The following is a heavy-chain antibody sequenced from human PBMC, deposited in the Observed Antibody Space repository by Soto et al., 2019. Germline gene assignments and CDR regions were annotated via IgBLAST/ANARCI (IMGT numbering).Heavy chain of an antibody. CDR3: ARGGIFDSSGYYYFSAFDI. Sequence: ASVKVSCKASGDTFTSYAMHWVRQAPGQRLEWMGWINAGNGNTKYSQKFQGRVTITRDTSASTAYMELSSLRSEDTAVYYCARGGIFDSSGYYYFSAFDIWGQGTIVTVSS. D-gene: IGHD3-22*01. CDR2: INAGNGNT. CDR1: GDTFTSYA. J-gene: IGHJ3*02. V-gene: IGHV1-3*01.